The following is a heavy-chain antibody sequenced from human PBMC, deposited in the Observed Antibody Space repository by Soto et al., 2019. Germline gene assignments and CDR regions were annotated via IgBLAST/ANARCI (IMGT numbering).Heavy chain of an antibody. J-gene: IGHJ6*02. Sequence: GGSLRLSCAASGFTFSSYGMHWVRQAPGKGLEWVAVIWYDGSNKYYADSVKGRFTISRDNSKNTLYLQMNSLRAEDTAVYYCASPITRGPDYYGMDVWGQGTTVTVSS. D-gene: IGHD3-10*01. CDR3: ASPITRGPDYYGMDV. CDR1: GFTFSSYG. V-gene: IGHV3-33*01. CDR2: IWYDGSNK.